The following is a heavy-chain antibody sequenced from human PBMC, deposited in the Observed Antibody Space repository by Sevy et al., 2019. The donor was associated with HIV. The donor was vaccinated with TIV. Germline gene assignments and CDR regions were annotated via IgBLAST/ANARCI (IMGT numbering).Heavy chain of an antibody. CDR2: IRYDGSDK. CDR3: ATTPRGNHRGYFDY. J-gene: IGHJ4*02. CDR1: GFSFSSYG. D-gene: IGHD6-13*01. Sequence: GGSLRLSCAASGFSFSSYGMHWVRQAPGKGLEWVAMIRYDGSDKYYADTVKGRFSISRDNSKNSLHLHMNSLRADDTALYYWATTPRGNHRGYFDYWGQGTLVTVSS. V-gene: IGHV3-30*02.